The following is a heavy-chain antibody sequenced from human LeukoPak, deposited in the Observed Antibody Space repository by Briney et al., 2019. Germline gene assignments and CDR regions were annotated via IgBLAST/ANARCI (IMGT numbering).Heavy chain of an antibody. J-gene: IGHJ6*03. CDR1: GGSISSYY. CDR2: ICYSGST. D-gene: IGHD2-21*01. CDR3: ARNLCGGDCYSADYYYMDV. Sequence: SETLSLTCTVSGGSISSYYWSWIRQPPGKGLEWIGNICYSGSTNYNPSLKSRVTISVDTSKNQFSLKLSSVTAADTAVYYCARNLCGGDCYSADYYYMDVWGKGTTVTVSS. V-gene: IGHV4-59*01.